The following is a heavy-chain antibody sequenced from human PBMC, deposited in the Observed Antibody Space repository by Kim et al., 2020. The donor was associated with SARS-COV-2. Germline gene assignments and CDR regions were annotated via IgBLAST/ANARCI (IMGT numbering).Heavy chain of an antibody. CDR2: IGEDGTEE. CDR1: GFTFSSYW. Sequence: GGSLRLSCAASGFTFSSYWMSWVRQAPGKGLEWVANIGEDGTEEFYVDSVKGRFTISRDNAKNSLYLQMNTLRAEDTAVYYCARWNRYCSSSSCLEYFQYWGKGTLLTVSS. J-gene: IGHJ1*01. CDR3: ARWNRYCSSSSCLEYFQY. D-gene: IGHD2-2*01. V-gene: IGHV3-7*03.